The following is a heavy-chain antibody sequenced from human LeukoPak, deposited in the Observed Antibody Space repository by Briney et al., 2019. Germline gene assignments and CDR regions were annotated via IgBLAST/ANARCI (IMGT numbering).Heavy chain of an antibody. CDR1: GFTFSTYA. J-gene: IGHJ3*02. CDR2: ISGSGGST. Sequence: GGSLRLSCAASGFTFSTYAMSWVRQAPGKGLEWVSAISGSGGSTFYADSVKGRFTISRDNSRSTLNLQMNSLRAEDTAVYYCAKVNRGSGWYFSAFDIWGQGTMVTVSS. D-gene: IGHD6-19*01. CDR3: AKVNRGSGWYFSAFDI. V-gene: IGHV3-23*01.